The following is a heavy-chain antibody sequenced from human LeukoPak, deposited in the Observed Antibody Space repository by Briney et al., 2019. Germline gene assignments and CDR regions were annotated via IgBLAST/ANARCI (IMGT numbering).Heavy chain of an antibody. V-gene: IGHV4-61*01. CDR1: GGSISVCGGSVSSHY. CDR2: IFYTGST. J-gene: IGHJ4*02. D-gene: IGHD2-8*01. Sequence: KSSETVSLTCTVSGGSISVCGGSVSSHYWNWIRQTPGKGLEWIGSIFYTGSTNYSPSLKSRVTISVDTSKNQFSLNLNSVTAADTAVYYCARGRCPNGVCYDDRGHFDFWGQGTLVTVSS. CDR3: ARGRCPNGVCYDDRGHFDF.